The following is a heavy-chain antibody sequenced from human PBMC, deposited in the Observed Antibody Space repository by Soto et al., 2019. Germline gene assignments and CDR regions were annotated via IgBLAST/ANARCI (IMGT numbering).Heavy chain of an antibody. CDR3: ARHRLRGGTYPEAYDI. CDR2: IYPFDSDR. J-gene: IGHJ3*02. D-gene: IGHD2-15*01. CDR1: GFPFSNYW. Sequence: PGESLKISCEGSGFPFSNYWIGWVRQMPGKGLEWMGIIYPFDSDRRYSPSFQGQVTLSVDKSINTAYLQWSSLKASDTAVYYCARHRLRGGTYPEAYDIWGQGTMVTVSS. V-gene: IGHV5-51*01.